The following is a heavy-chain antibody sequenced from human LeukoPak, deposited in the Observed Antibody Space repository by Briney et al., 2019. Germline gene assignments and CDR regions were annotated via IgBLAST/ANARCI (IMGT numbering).Heavy chain of an antibody. CDR2: ISAYNGNT. V-gene: IGHV1-18*01. Sequence: GASVKVSCKASGYTFTSYGISWVRQAPGQGLEWMGWISAYNGNTNYAQKLQGRVTMTTDTSTSTAYMEMRSLRSGDTAVYYCARDVPQKYVLLWFGDFGDYYGMDVWGQGTTVTVSS. CDR1: GYTFTSYG. J-gene: IGHJ6*02. CDR3: ARDVPQKYVLLWFGDFGDYYGMDV. D-gene: IGHD3-10*01.